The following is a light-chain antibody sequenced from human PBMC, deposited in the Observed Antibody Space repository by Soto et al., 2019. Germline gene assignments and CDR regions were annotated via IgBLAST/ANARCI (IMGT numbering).Light chain of an antibody. CDR1: QSVSSSY. Sequence: EIVLTQSPGTLSLSPGERATLSCRASQSVSSSYLAWYQQKPGQAPRLLIYGASSRATGIPDRFSGSGSGPDFTLTISRLETEDFEVYYCQQYGSSPPYTFGQGTKLEIK. CDR3: QQYGSSPPYT. V-gene: IGKV3-20*01. J-gene: IGKJ2*01. CDR2: GAS.